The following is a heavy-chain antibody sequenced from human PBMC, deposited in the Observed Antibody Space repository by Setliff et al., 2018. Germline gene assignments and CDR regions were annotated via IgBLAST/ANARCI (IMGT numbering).Heavy chain of an antibody. J-gene: IGHJ4*02. CDR1: GYTFTSYG. CDR3: ARIDYGGNSVYFDY. Sequence: ASVKVSCKASGYTFTSYGISWVRQAPGQGLEWMGWISAYNGNTLYAQKFQGRVTMTTDTSTNTAYMELRSLRSDDTAMYYCARIDYGGNSVYFDYWGQGTLVTVSS. V-gene: IGHV1-18*01. CDR2: ISAYNGNT. D-gene: IGHD4-17*01.